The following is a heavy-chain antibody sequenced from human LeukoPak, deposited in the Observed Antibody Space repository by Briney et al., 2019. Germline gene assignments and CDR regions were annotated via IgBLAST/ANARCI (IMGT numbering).Heavy chain of an antibody. CDR3: ARDPQAVAANTYG. CDR2: IYSGGAT. D-gene: IGHD6-6*01. V-gene: IGHV3-66*01. J-gene: IGHJ4*02. CDR1: GSTVSNNY. Sequence: GGSLRLSCAASGSTVSNNYMRWVRQAPGKGLEWVSLIYSGGATFYADAVKGRFTISRDGSKNTLYLQMNSLRAEDTAVYYCARDPQAVAANTYGWGQGTLVTVSS.